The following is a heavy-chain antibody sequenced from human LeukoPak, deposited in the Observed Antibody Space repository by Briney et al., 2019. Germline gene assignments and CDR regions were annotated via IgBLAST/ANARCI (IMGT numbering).Heavy chain of an antibody. V-gene: IGHV3-21*01. D-gene: IGHD3-10*01. CDR3: ARSRDTVVRGNLRNYYYYYMDV. CDR1: GFTFSSYN. J-gene: IGHJ6*03. CDR2: ISSSSRYI. Sequence: GGSLRLSCAASGFTFSSYNMNWVRQAPGKGLEWVSSISSSSRYIYYADSVKGRFTISRDNAKNSRYLQMNSLRAEDTAVYYCARSRDTVVRGNLRNYYYYYMDVWGKGTTVTISS.